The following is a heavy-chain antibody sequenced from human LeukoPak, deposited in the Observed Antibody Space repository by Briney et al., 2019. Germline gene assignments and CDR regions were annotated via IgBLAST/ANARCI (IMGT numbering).Heavy chain of an antibody. CDR2: IRSRPYGGTT. CDR3: TRLYDSSGYYSFDP. D-gene: IGHD3-22*01. Sequence: GSLRLSCTASGFPFGDYSMSWFRQAPEKGLEWVGFIRSRPYGGTTEYAASVKGRYTISRDDSKSIAYLQMNSLKTEDTAVYHCTRLYDSSGYYSFDPWGQGTLVTVSS. CDR1: GFPFGDYS. V-gene: IGHV3-49*03. J-gene: IGHJ5*02.